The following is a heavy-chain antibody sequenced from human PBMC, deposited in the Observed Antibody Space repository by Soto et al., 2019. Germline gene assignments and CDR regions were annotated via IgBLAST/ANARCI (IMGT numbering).Heavy chain of an antibody. J-gene: IGHJ6*02. CDR2: INHSGST. D-gene: IGHD3-3*01. CDR1: GGSFSGYY. CDR3: ARRLYDFWSGYGMDV. V-gene: IGHV4-34*01. Sequence: TSETLSLTCAVYGGSFSGYYWSWIRQPPGKGLEWIGEINHSGSTNYNPSLKSRVTISVDTSKNQFSLKLSSVTAADTAVYYCARRLYDFWSGYGMDVWGQGTTVTVSS.